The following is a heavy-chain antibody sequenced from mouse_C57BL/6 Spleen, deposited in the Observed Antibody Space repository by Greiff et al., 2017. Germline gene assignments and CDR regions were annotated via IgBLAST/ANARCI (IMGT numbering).Heavy chain of an antibody. V-gene: IGHV1-64*01. D-gene: IGHD2-10*02. CDR3: ARRRYGNCVGYFDY. Sequence: QVQLQQPGAELVKPGASVKLSCKASGYTFTSYWMHWVKQRPGQGLEWIGMIHPNSGSTNYNEKFKSKATLTVDKSSSTAYMQLSSLPSEDSAVYYWARRRYGNCVGYFDYWGQGTTLTVSS. J-gene: IGHJ2*01. CDR1: GYTFTSYW. CDR2: IHPNSGST.